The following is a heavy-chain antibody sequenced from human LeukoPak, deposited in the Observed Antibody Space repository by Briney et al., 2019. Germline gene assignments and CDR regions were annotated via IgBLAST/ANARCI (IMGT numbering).Heavy chain of an antibody. V-gene: IGHV3-23*01. Sequence: GGSLRLSCAASGFTFSNAWMSWVRQAPGKGLEWVSAISGSGGSTYYAGSVKGRFTISRDNSKDTLYLQMNSLRAEDTAVYYCASTLGEPLYYYYYMDVWGNGTTVTVSS. CDR1: GFTFSNAW. CDR2: ISGSGGST. CDR3: ASTLGEPLYYYYYMDV. D-gene: IGHD3-16*01. J-gene: IGHJ6*03.